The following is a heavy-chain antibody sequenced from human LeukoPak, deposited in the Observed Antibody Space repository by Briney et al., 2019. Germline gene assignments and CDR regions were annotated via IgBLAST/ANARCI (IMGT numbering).Heavy chain of an antibody. Sequence: ASVKVSCKASGGTFSSYAIIWVRQAPGEGLEWMGIINPSGAYTTYAQKFQGRVTMTRDTSTSTVYMELSSLRSEDTAVYYCARGGPLAVSGRYFDYWGQGTLVTVSS. CDR2: INPSGAYT. CDR3: ARGGPLAVSGRYFDY. CDR1: GGTFSSYA. D-gene: IGHD6-19*01. V-gene: IGHV1-46*01. J-gene: IGHJ4*02.